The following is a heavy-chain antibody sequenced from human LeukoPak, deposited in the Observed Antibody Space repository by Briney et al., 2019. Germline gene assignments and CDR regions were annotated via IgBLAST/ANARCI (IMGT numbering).Heavy chain of an antibody. CDR3: AIYDSSGYYGI. Sequence: PSETLSLTCAIYGGSFSGYYWSWIRQPPGKGLEWIGEINHSGSTNYNPSLKSRVTISVDTSKNQFSLKLSSVTAADTAVYYCAIYDSSGYYGIWGQGTLVTVSS. D-gene: IGHD3-22*01. CDR1: GGSFSGYY. CDR2: INHSGST. V-gene: IGHV4-34*01. J-gene: IGHJ4*02.